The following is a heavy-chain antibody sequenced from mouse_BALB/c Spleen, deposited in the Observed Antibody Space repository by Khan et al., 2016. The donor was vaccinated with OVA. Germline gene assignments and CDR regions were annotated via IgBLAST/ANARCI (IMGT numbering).Heavy chain of an antibody. Sequence: QIQLVQSGPELKKPGETVQISCKASGFTFTNYGMNWVRQAPGKGLKWMGWINTYTGEPTFTDDFKGRFAFSLETSASTAYLQINSLKNEDTATYFCARVGYNCTMDFWGQGTSVTVSS. J-gene: IGHJ4*01. D-gene: IGHD3-1*01. CDR3: ARVGYNCTMDF. V-gene: IGHV9-3-1*01. CDR1: GFTFTNYG. CDR2: INTYTGEP.